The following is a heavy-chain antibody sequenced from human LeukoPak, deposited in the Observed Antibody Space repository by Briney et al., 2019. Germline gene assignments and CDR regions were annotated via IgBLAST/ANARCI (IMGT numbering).Heavy chain of an antibody. Sequence: GGSLRLSCAASGLTSSSYWMNWVRQAPGKGLEWVANIKEDGSVKYYLDSVKGRFTISRDNAKNSLYLQMNSLRPEDTAVYYCSRDQTYFYDGSGYYDAFDLWGQGTTVTVSS. V-gene: IGHV3-7*01. CDR2: IKEDGSVK. CDR3: SRDQTYFYDGSGYYDAFDL. CDR1: GLTSSSYW. D-gene: IGHD3-22*01. J-gene: IGHJ3*01.